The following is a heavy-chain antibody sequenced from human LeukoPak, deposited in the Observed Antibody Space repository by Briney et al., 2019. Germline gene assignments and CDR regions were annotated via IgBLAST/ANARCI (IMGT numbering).Heavy chain of an antibody. Sequence: GGSLRLSCAASGFTFGDYYMTWIRQAPGKGLEWLSYIISSGTTIYYADSVKGRFTVSRDNAKNSLYLQVNSLRAEDTAVYYCARHSSGWSFDYWGQGTLVTVSS. CDR3: ARHSSGWSFDY. CDR1: GFTFGDYY. J-gene: IGHJ4*02. CDR2: IISSGTTI. V-gene: IGHV3-11*04. D-gene: IGHD3-22*01.